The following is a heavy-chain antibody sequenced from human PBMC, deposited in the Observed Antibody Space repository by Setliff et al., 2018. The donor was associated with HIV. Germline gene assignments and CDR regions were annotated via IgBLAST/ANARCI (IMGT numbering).Heavy chain of an antibody. Sequence: PSETLSLTCTVSGGSISNSRYYWSWIRQPPGKGLEWIGSIYYSGSTYYNPSLKSRVTISVDTSKSQFSLKLNSVTAADTAVYYCARDQSDWFYWGQGTLVTASS. J-gene: IGHJ4*02. CDR1: GGSISNSRYY. CDR3: ARDQSDWFY. D-gene: IGHD3-3*01. CDR2: IYYSGST. V-gene: IGHV4-39*07.